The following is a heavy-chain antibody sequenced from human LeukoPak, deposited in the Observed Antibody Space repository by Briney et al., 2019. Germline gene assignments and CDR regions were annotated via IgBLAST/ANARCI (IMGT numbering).Heavy chain of an antibody. D-gene: IGHD6-13*01. Sequence: SETLSLTCTVSGGSISSGSYYWSWIRQPAGKGLEWIGRIYTSGSTNYNPSLKSRVTISVDTSKNQFSLKLNSVTAADTAVYYCARIYSSSWFLNWFDPWGQGTLVTVSS. CDR3: ARIYSSSWFLNWFDP. J-gene: IGHJ5*02. CDR1: GGSISSGSYY. V-gene: IGHV4-61*02. CDR2: IYTSGST.